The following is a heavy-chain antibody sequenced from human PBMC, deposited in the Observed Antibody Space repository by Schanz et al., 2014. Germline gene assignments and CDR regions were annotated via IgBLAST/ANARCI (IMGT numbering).Heavy chain of an antibody. D-gene: IGHD3-10*01. CDR2: INAHTGNT. CDR1: GYIFGSHG. CDR3: ARVHIATYHYNSPGAFDI. V-gene: IGHV1-18*01. Sequence: QLMQSGSEVRKPGASVKVSCKASGYIFGSHGMTWVRQAPGQGPELMGWINAHTGNTQYARKFQGRVNMTRDTVTTTVHLELTRLRTDDTAIYYCARVHIATYHYNSPGAFDIWGQGTRVTVSS. J-gene: IGHJ3*02.